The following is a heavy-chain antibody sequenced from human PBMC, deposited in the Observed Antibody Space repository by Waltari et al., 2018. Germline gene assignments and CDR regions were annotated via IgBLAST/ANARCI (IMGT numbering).Heavy chain of an antibody. CDR1: GFTFSSYS. D-gene: IGHD6-25*01. J-gene: IGHJ1*01. V-gene: IGHV3-21*03. CDR2: ISSSSSYI. CDR3: ARGSSDIPFQH. Sequence: EVQLVESGGGLVKPGGSLRLSCAAYGFTFSSYSMNWVRQAPGKGLEWVSSISSSSSYIYYADSVKGRFTISRDNAKNSLYLQMNSLRAEDTAVYYCARGSSDIPFQHWGQGTLVTVSS.